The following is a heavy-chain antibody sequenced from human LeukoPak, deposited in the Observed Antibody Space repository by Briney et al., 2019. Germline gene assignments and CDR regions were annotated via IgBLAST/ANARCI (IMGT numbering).Heavy chain of an antibody. V-gene: IGHV4-59*01. CDR1: GGSISSYY. Sequence: SETLSLTCTVSGGSISSYYWSWIRQPPGKGLEWIGYIYYSGSTNYNPSLKSRVTISVGTSKNQFSLKLSSVTAADTAVYYCASLGGYCSSTSCPDDAFDIWGQGTMVTVSS. CDR2: IYYSGST. D-gene: IGHD2-2*01. J-gene: IGHJ3*02. CDR3: ASLGGYCSSTSCPDDAFDI.